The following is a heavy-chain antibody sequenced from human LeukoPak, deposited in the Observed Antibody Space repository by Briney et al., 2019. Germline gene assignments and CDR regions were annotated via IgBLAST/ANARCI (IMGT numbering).Heavy chain of an antibody. CDR3: ARDASHFDTSGRFQSYYYGMDV. J-gene: IGHJ6*02. Sequence: PGGSLRLSCAASGFPFDRYWMSWVRLAPGKGLEWVSYIGNDGRTMYYADSVKGRFTMSRDSAKNSLYLQMNSLGADDTAVYFCARDASHFDTSGRFQSYYYGMDVWGQGTTVTVSS. D-gene: IGHD3-22*01. CDR1: GFPFDRYW. CDR2: IGNDGRTM. V-gene: IGHV3-48*03.